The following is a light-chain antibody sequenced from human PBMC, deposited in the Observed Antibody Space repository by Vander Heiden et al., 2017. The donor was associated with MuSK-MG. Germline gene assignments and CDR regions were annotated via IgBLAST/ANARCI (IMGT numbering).Light chain of an antibody. Sequence: DIQMTQSPSSLSASVGDRVTITCRASQSISSYLNWYQQKPGKAPKLLIYAASSLQSGVPSRFSGSGSVTDFTLTISSLQPEDFATYYCQGRDGTPPTFRCWIRV. CDR2: AAS. V-gene: IGKV1-39*01. CDR1: QSISSY. J-gene: IGKJ4*01. CDR3: QGRDGTPPT.